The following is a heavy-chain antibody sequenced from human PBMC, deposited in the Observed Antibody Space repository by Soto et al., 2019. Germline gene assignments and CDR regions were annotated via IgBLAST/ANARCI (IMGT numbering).Heavy chain of an antibody. CDR1: GASITSLYYY. CDR3: ARRGWGSSSFFDY. V-gene: IGHV4-39*01. J-gene: IGHJ4*02. Sequence: QLQLQESGPGLVKPSETLSLTCTVSGASITSLYYYWGWIRQPPGKGLEWIGSSYHSGSTYYAPSLMSQVAMSVDKSKNQVSLKLNSVTAADTAVYYCARRGWGSSSFFDYWGQGTLVTVSS. CDR2: SYHSGST. D-gene: IGHD6-6*01.